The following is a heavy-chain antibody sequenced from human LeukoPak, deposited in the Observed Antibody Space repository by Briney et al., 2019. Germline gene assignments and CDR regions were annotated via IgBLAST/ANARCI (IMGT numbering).Heavy chain of an antibody. J-gene: IGHJ4*02. CDR2: IKQDGSEK. V-gene: IGHV3-7*01. Sequence: PGGSLRLSCAASGFTFSSYWMSWVRQAPGKGLEWVANIKQDGSEKYYVDSVKGRFTISRDNAKNSLYVQMNSLRAEDTAVYYCARAGGSTVSHSDYWGQGTLVTVSS. CDR1: GFTFSSYW. D-gene: IGHD4-17*01. CDR3: ARAGGSTVSHSDY.